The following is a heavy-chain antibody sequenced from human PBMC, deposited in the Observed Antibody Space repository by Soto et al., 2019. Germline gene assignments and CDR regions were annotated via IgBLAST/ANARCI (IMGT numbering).Heavy chain of an antibody. CDR3: ARDYIAASGDYYGMDV. CDR2: IYYSGST. Sequence: SETLSLTCTVSGGSISSYYWSWIRQPPGKGLEWIGYIYYSGSTNYTPSLKSRVTISVDTSKNQFSLKLSSVTAADTAVYYCARDYIAASGDYYGMDVWGQGTTVTVSS. V-gene: IGHV4-59*01. D-gene: IGHD6-13*01. CDR1: GGSISSYY. J-gene: IGHJ6*02.